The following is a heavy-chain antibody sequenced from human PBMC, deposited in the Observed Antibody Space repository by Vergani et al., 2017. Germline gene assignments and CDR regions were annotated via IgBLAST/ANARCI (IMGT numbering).Heavy chain of an antibody. Sequence: QVQLQESGPGLVKPSQSLSLTCTVPGGSLSGVSYYLSWVRQPAGKGLEWIGRIYYSGRTDYNPSLESRVTISVDTSKNTFSLKLNSVTAADTAIYYCARDSAVGGTFDSWGQGTLVSVSS. J-gene: IGHJ4*02. V-gene: IGHV4-61*02. CDR1: GGSLSGVSYY. CDR2: IYYSGRT. D-gene: IGHD1-26*01. CDR3: ARDSAVGGTFDS.